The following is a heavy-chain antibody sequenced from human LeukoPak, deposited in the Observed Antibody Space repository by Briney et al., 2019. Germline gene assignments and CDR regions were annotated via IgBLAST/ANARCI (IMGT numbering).Heavy chain of an antibody. CDR3: ARVTTGTTYDDAFDI. J-gene: IGHJ3*02. Sequence: GASVKVSCKASGGTFSSYAIGWVRQAPGQGLEWMGGIIPIFGTANYAQKFQGRVTITTDESTSTAYMELSSLRSEDTAVYYCARVTTGTTYDDAFDIWGQGTMVTVSS. CDR2: IIPIFGTA. CDR1: GGTFSSYA. V-gene: IGHV1-69*05. D-gene: IGHD1-7*01.